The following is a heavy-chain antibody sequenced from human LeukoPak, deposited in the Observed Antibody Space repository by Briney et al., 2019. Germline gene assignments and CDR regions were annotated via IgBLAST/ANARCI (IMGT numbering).Heavy chain of an antibody. CDR2: ISYDGSNK. Sequence: GGSLRLSCAPSGFTFSSYGMHWVRQAPGKGLEWVAVISYDGSNKYYADSVKGRFTISRDNSKNTLYLQMNSLRAEDTAVYYCAKLVGGYYYMDVWGKGTTVTVSS. V-gene: IGHV3-30*18. CDR3: AKLVGGYYYMDV. D-gene: IGHD3-16*01. CDR1: GFTFSSYG. J-gene: IGHJ6*03.